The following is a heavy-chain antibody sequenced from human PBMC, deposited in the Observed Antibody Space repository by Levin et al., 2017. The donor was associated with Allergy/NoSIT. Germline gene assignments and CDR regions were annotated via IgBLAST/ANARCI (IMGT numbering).Heavy chain of an antibody. CDR3: ARVSSLWAFDI. CDR1: GFTFSSYT. CDR2: ISYDGSNK. Sequence: GGSLRLSCAASGFTFSSYTMHWVRQAPGKGLEWVALISYDGSNKYYADSVKGRFTISRDNSKNTLYLQMNTLRAEDTAVYYCARVSSLWAFDIWGQGTMVTVSS. J-gene: IGHJ3*02. V-gene: IGHV3-30*04. D-gene: IGHD6-13*01.